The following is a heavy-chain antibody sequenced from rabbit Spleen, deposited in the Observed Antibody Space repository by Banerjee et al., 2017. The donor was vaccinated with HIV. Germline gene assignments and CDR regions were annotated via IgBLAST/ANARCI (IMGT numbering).Heavy chain of an antibody. CDR2: IYAGSSGST. CDR1: GFSFSSAYD. D-gene: IGHD7-1*01. CDR3: ARDTGTSFSTYGMDL. V-gene: IGHV1S40*01. J-gene: IGHJ6*01. Sequence: QSLEESGGGLVKPGASLTLTCKASGFSFSSAYDMCWVRQAPGKGLEWIASIYAGSSGSTYSATWAKGRFTISKTSSTTVTLQMTSLTVADTATYFCARDTGTSFSTYGMDLWGPGTLVTVS.